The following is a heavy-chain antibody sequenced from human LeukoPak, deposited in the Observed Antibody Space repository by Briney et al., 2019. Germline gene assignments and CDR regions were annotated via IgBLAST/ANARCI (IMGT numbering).Heavy chain of an antibody. V-gene: IGHV3-48*03. CDR2: TSTGGRTV. CDR1: GFNFSDYE. CDR3: ARGGTVTYYFDH. D-gene: IGHD4-17*01. Sequence: SGGSLRLSCAASGFNFSDYEMNWLRQDPGKGLECLSYTSTGGRTVKYADSVKGRFTISRDNARSSLYLQMTNLRVEDTAVYFCARGGTVTYYFDHWGQGILVAVSS. J-gene: IGHJ4*02.